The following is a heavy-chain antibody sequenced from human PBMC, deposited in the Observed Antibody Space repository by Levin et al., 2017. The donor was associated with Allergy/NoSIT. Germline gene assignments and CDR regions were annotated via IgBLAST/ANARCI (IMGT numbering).Heavy chain of an antibody. CDR3: ARRGTRDYYYYMDV. J-gene: IGHJ6*03. D-gene: IGHD1-1*01. CDR1: GYSFTSYW. V-gene: IGHV5-51*01. Sequence: KVSCQGSGYSFTSYWIGWVRQMPGKGLEWMGIIYPGDSDTRYSPSFQDQVTISADKSISTAYLQWSSLKASDTAIYYCARRGTRDYYYYMDVWGKGTTVTVSS. CDR2: IYPGDSDT.